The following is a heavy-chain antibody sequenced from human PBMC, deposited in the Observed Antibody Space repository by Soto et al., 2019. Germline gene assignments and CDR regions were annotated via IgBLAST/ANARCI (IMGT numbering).Heavy chain of an antibody. D-gene: IGHD5-18*01. V-gene: IGHV5-10-1*01. J-gene: IGHJ4*02. CDR2: IDPSDSQT. CDR3: ARQIYDSDTGPNFQYYFDS. Sequence: PGESLKISCKGSGYSFAGYWTTWVRQKPGKGLEWMGRIDPSDSQTYYSPSFRGHVTISATKAITTVFLQWCSLRASDTAMYYCARQIYDSDTGPNFQYYFDSWGQGTPVTVSS. CDR1: GYSFAGYW.